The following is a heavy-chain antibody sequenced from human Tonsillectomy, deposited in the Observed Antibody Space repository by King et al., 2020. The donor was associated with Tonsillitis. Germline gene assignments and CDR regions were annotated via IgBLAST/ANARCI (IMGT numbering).Heavy chain of an antibody. Sequence: QLQESGPGLVKPSETLSLTCTVSGGSISSYYWSWIRQPPGKGLEWIGYINYSGSTNYKPSLKSRVTISVDTSKNQFSLKLSSVTAADTAVYYCARETYYYDSSGYYSWYFDLWGRGTLVTVSS. CDR2: INYSGST. CDR1: GGSISSYY. CDR3: ARETYYYDSSGYYSWYFDL. J-gene: IGHJ2*01. V-gene: IGHV4-59*01. D-gene: IGHD3-22*01.